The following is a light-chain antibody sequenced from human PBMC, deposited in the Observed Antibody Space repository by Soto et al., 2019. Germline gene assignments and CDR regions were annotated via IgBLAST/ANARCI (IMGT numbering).Light chain of an antibody. CDR2: DAS. CDR3: QQLNSYPRLFN. CDR1: QSISSW. V-gene: IGKV1-5*01. J-gene: IGKJ4*01. Sequence: DIQMTQSPSTLSASVGDRVTITCRASQSISSWLAWYQQKLGRAPRLLIYDASSLESGVPSRFIGRGSGKEFTLTISSLQPEDLATYYCQQLNSYPRLFNFGGGTKVDIK.